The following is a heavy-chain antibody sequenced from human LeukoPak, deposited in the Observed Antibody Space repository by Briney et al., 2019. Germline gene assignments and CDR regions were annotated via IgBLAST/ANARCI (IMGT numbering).Heavy chain of an antibody. CDR1: GFTFSSYA. J-gene: IGHJ6*03. V-gene: IGHV3-23*01. CDR2: VSGSGGST. D-gene: IGHD6-13*01. Sequence: GGSLRLSCAASGFTFSSYAMSWVRQAPGKGLEWVSGVSGSGGSTSYADSVKGRFTISRDNSKNTLYVQMNSLRAEDTAVYYCAEGGNYYYYYYMDVWGKGTTVTVSS. CDR3: AEGGNYYYYYYMDV.